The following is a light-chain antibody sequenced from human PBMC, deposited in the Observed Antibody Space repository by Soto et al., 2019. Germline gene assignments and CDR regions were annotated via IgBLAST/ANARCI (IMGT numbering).Light chain of an antibody. CDR1: QSVSDNY. CDR3: QQYGTSRIT. CDR2: SAS. V-gene: IGKV3-20*01. J-gene: IGKJ5*01. Sequence: EIVLTQSPGTLSLSPGERATLSCRASQSVSDNYLAWYQQKPGQAPRLLVYSASSRATGIPDRFSGSGSGTDFTLTISILEPEDFAVYYCQQYGTSRITFGHGTRLEIK.